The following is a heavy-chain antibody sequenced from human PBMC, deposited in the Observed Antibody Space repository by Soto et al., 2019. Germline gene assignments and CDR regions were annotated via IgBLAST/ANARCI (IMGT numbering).Heavy chain of an antibody. Sequence: PGESLKISCKGSVYSFTSYWIGWVRQMPGKGLEWMGIIYPGDSDTRYSPSFQGQVTISADKSISTAYLQWSSLKASDTAMYYCARSPGIQLWYGFHAFDIWGQGTMVTVSS. V-gene: IGHV5-51*01. CDR3: ARSPGIQLWYGFHAFDI. D-gene: IGHD5-18*01. J-gene: IGHJ3*02. CDR1: VYSFTSYW. CDR2: IYPGDSDT.